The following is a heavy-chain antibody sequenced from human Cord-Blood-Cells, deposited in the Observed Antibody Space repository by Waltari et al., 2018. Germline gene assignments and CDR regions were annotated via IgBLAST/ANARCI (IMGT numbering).Heavy chain of an antibody. CDR2: TYYRSKWYN. CDR3: ARDMSNTLYCSGGSCYSAMGY. J-gene: IGHJ4*02. Sequence: QVQLQQSGPGLVKPSQTLSLTCAISGDSVSSTSAAWNWIRQSPSRGLEWLGRTYYRSKWYNDYAVSVKSRITINPDTSKNQFSLQLNSVTPEDTAVYYCARDMSNTLYCSGGSCYSAMGYWGQGTLVTVSS. CDR1: GDSVSSTSAA. D-gene: IGHD2-15*01. V-gene: IGHV6-1*01.